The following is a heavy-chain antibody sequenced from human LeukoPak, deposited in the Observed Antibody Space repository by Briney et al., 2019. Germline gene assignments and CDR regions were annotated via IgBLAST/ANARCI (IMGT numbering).Heavy chain of an antibody. D-gene: IGHD6-13*01. CDR1: GYSFTSYW. V-gene: IGHV5-51*01. CDR3: ARQQGSSWDHDAFDI. Sequence: GASLKISCKGSGYSFTSYWLGWVRQMPGKGLELMGIIYPGDSDTRYSPSFQGQVTISADKSISTAYLQWSSLKASDTAMYYCARQQGSSWDHDAFDIWGQGTMVTVSS. CDR2: IYPGDSDT. J-gene: IGHJ3*02.